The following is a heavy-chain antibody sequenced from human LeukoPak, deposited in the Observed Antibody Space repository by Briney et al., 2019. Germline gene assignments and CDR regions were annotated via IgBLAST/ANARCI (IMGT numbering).Heavy chain of an antibody. Sequence: GGTLRLSCAASGFTFRSFAMNWVRQAPGKGLECVSAISGGGDFTKYADSVKGRFTISRDNSKSTLYLQMNSLRAEDTAVYYCAKSVFDSSGDPYMDVWGKGTTVTVSS. V-gene: IGHV3-23*01. CDR2: ISGGGDFT. CDR3: AKSVFDSSGDPYMDV. CDR1: GFTFRSFA. D-gene: IGHD3-22*01. J-gene: IGHJ6*03.